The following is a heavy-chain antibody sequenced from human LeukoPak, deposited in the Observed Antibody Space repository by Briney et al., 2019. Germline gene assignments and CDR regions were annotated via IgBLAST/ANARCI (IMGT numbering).Heavy chain of an antibody. J-gene: IGHJ4*02. CDR3: ARVAQLRNSPGY. V-gene: IGHV1-2*02. Sequence: ASVKVSCKASGYTFTGYYLHWVRLAPGQGLEWMGWITPNTGDANFAQKFQGRVTMTRDTSNSTAYMELSRLRSDDTAVYYCARVAQLRNSPGYWGEGTLVSVSS. CDR2: ITPNTGDA. CDR1: GYTFTGYY. D-gene: IGHD1-7*01.